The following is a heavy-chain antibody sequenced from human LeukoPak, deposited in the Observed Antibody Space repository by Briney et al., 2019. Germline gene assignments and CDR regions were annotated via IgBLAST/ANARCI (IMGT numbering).Heavy chain of an antibody. Sequence: SVKVSCKASGGTFSSYVISWVRQAPGQGLEWMGRIIPILGIANYAQKFQGRVTITADKSTSTAYMELSSLRSEDTAVYYCARSYVLRFLEWSQSGYNWFDPWGQGTLVTVSS. D-gene: IGHD3-3*01. V-gene: IGHV1-69*04. CDR1: GGTFSSYV. J-gene: IGHJ5*02. CDR3: ARSYVLRFLEWSQSGYNWFDP. CDR2: IIPILGIA.